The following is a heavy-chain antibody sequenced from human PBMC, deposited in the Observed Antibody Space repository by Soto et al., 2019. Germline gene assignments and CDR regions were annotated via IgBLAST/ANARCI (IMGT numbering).Heavy chain of an antibody. D-gene: IGHD5-12*01. CDR3: ARQGSSGYSRDYYYYGMDV. J-gene: IGHJ6*02. V-gene: IGHV5-10-1*01. Sequence: GDSLKISCKGSGYSFTSYWISWVRQMPGKGLEWMGRIDPSDSYTNYSPSFQGHVTISADKSISTAYLQWSSLKASDTAMYYCARQGSSGYSRDYYYYGMDVWGQGTKVTVSS. CDR1: GYSFTSYW. CDR2: IDPSDSYT.